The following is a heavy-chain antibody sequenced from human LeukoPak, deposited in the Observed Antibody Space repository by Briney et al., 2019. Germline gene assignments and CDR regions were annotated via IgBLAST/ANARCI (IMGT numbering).Heavy chain of an antibody. CDR1: GFTFSSYA. Sequence: PGGSLRRSCAASGFTFSSYAMSWVRQAPGKGLEWVSAINGSGGSTYYADSVKGRLTISTDNSKTTLYLQMNSLRAEDTAVYYCAKGSVATMVRGVTFDYWGQGTLVTVSS. CDR3: AKGSVATMVRGVTFDY. D-gene: IGHD3-10*01. J-gene: IGHJ4*02. V-gene: IGHV3-23*01. CDR2: INGSGGST.